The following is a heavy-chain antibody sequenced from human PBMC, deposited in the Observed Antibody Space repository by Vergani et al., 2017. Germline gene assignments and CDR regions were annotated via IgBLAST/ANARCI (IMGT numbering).Heavy chain of an antibody. V-gene: IGHV3-30*01. J-gene: IGHJ4*02. CDR1: GFTFSSYA. CDR2: ISYDGSNK. CDR3: ASDRRYCSGGSCYGALDY. Sequence: QVQLVESGGGVVQPGRSLRLSCAASGFTFSSYAMHWVRQAPGKGLEWVAVISYDGSNKYYADSVKGRFTISRDNSKNTLYLQMNSLRAEDTAVYYCASDRRYCSGGSCYGALDYWGQGTLVTVSS. D-gene: IGHD2-15*01.